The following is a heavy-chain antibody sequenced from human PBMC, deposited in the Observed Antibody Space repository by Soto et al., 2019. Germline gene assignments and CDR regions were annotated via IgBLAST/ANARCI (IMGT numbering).Heavy chain of an antibody. J-gene: IGHJ6*02. Sequence: TGGSLRLSCAASGFTFSSYSMNWVRQAPGKGLEWVSSISSSSSYIYYADSVKGRFTISRDNAKNSLYLQMNGLRAEDTAVYYCARYYYDSSGYYSIYYGMDVWGQGTTVTVSS. D-gene: IGHD3-22*01. CDR1: GFTFSSYS. V-gene: IGHV3-21*01. CDR2: ISSSSSYI. CDR3: ARYYYDSSGYYSIYYGMDV.